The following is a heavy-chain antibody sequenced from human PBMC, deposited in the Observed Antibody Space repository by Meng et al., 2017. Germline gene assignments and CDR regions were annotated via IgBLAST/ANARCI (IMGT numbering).Heavy chain of an antibody. CDR1: GWSFSGYN. CDR2: INHSGST. Sequence: QGQLQQWGAGLLKPSQTLSLTSAVYGWSFSGYNWSWIRQPPGKGLEWIGEINHSGSTNYNPSLKSRVTISVDTSKNQFSLKLSSVTAADTAVYYCARRGIAARPFYYWGQGTLVTVSS. CDR3: ARRGIAARPFYY. J-gene: IGHJ4*02. V-gene: IGHV4-34*01. D-gene: IGHD6-6*01.